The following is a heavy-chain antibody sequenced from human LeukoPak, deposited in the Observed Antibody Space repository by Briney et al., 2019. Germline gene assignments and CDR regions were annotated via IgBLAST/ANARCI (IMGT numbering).Heavy chain of an antibody. J-gene: IGHJ4*02. CDR2: IWYDGSDK. V-gene: IGHV3-33*06. D-gene: IGHD4-17*01. CDR1: GFTFRSYG. CDR3: AKDRGTTTTTRECGYFDS. Sequence: PGGSLRLSCAASGFTFRSYGMHWVRQAPGKGLEWVAVIWYDGSDKYYAGSVKGRFTISRDNSKNTLYLQMNSLRADGTAIYYCAKDRGTTTTTRECGYFDSWGQGTLVTVSS.